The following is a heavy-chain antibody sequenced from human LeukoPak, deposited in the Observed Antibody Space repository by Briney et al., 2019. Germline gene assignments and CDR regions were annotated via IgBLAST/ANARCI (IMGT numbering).Heavy chain of an antibody. J-gene: IGHJ4*02. CDR3: ARWNEGFDN. CDR1: GGSISPFF. D-gene: IGHD1-1*01. Sequence: PSETLSLTCTVSGGSISPFFWRWIRQPPGKGLEWIGSISYSGNTNYNPSLKSRVTISVDTSKNQFSLNLSSVTAADTAVYYCARWNEGFDNWGQGTLVTVSS. CDR2: ISYSGNT. V-gene: IGHV4-59*01.